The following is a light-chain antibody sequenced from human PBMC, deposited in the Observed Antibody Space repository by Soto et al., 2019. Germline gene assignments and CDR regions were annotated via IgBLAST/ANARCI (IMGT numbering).Light chain of an antibody. CDR3: SSYTISSTWV. V-gene: IGLV2-14*01. Sequence: QSVLTQPASVSGSPGQSVTISCTGSSSDVGAYNYVSWYQHHPDKAPKLMIFEVSNRPSGVSSRFSGSMSGNTASLSISGLQADDEADYYCSSYTISSTWVFGGGTQLTVL. CDR1: SSDVGAYNY. CDR2: EVS. J-gene: IGLJ7*01.